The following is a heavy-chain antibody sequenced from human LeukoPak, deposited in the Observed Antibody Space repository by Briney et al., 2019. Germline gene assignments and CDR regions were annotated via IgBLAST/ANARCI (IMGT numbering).Heavy chain of an antibody. J-gene: IGHJ5*02. CDR1: GYTFTGYY. Sequence: ASVKVSCKASGYTFTGYYMHWVRQAPGQGLEWMGWINPNGGGTNYAQKFQGRVTMTRDTSISTAYMELSRLRSDDTAVYYCARGRIVGATTNWFDPWGQGTLVTVSS. CDR2: INPNGGGT. V-gene: IGHV1-2*02. D-gene: IGHD1-26*01. CDR3: ARGRIVGATTNWFDP.